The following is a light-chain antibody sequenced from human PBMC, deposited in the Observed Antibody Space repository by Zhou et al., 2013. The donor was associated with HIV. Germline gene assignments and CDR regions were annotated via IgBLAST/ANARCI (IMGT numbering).Light chain of an antibody. CDR2: GAS. V-gene: IGKV3-20*01. CDR3: QQYGSSPWT. CDR1: QSVSSSY. J-gene: IGKJ1*01. Sequence: EIVLTQSPGTLSVSPGERATLSCRASQSVSSSYLAWYQQQPGQAPRLLIYGASRRATGIPDRFSGSGSGTDFTLTISRLEPEDFAVYYCQQYGSSPWTFGKGPRWKSN.